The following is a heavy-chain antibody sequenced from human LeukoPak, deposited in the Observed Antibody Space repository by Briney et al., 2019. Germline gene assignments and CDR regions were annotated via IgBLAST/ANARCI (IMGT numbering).Heavy chain of an antibody. CDR3: VREGFYFFDF. J-gene: IGHJ4*01. CDR2: IKQDGSET. V-gene: IGHV3-7*01. Sequence: ETLSLTCTVSGASVSGSPYYWGWVRQPPGKGLEWVANIKQDGSETTYADSVRGRFTIFRDNAKDSVYLQMNSLRAEDSATYYCVREGFYFFDFWGQGTLVTVSS. CDR1: GASVSGSPYY.